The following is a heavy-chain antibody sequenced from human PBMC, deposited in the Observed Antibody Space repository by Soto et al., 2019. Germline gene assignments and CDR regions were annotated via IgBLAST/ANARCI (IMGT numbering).Heavy chain of an antibody. J-gene: IGHJ3*02. D-gene: IGHD4-17*01. V-gene: IGHV3-23*01. CDR1: RFTFSDYA. CDR3: AKVVIYGDHRAGAFDI. CDR2: VSDGGDTT. Sequence: VQLLESGGGLVQSGGSLRLSCAASRFTFSDYAMTWVRQAPGKGLEWVSVVSDGGDTTYYAASVRGRFTISRDNSKDTVYLQMSSLRAEDTAVYYCAKVVIYGDHRAGAFDIWGRGTMVTVSS.